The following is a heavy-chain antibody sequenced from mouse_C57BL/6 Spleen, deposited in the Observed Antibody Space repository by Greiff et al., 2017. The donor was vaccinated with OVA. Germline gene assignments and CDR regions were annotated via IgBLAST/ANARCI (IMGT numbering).Heavy chain of an antibody. J-gene: IGHJ4*01. Sequence: QVHVKQSGAELVRPGTSVKVSCKASGYAFTNYLIEWVKQRPGQGLEWIGVINPGCGGTNYNEKFKGKATLTADKSSSTAYMQLRSLTSEDSAVYFCARGSGPYAMDYWGQGTSVTVSS. CDR1: GYAFTNYL. CDR3: ARGSGPYAMDY. V-gene: IGHV1-54*01. CDR2: INPGCGGT. D-gene: IGHD3-2*02.